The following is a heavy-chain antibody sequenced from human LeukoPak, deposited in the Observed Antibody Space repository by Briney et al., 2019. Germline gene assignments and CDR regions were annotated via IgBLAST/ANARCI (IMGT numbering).Heavy chain of an antibody. CDR1: GGTFSSYA. D-gene: IGHD6-13*01. CDR2: IIPIFGTA. Sequence: GASVKVSCKASGGTFSSYAISWVRQAPGQGLEWMGGIIPIFGTANYAQKFQGRVTITADKSTSTAYMELSSLRSEDTAVYYCARVTVAAAVYGWFDPWGQGTLVTVSS. CDR3: ARVTVAAAVYGWFDP. J-gene: IGHJ5*02. V-gene: IGHV1-69*06.